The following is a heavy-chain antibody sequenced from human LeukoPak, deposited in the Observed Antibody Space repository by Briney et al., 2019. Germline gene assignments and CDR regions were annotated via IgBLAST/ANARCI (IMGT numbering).Heavy chain of an antibody. V-gene: IGHV1-69*13. CDR2: IIPIFGTA. Sequence: SAKVSCKASGGTFSSYAISWVRQAPGQGLEWMGGIIPIFGTANYAQKFQGRVTITADESTSTAHMELSSLRSEDTAVYYCARVNYGSGSYVPYWGQGTLVTVSS. CDR3: ARVNYGSGSYVPY. J-gene: IGHJ4*02. D-gene: IGHD3-10*01. CDR1: GGTFSSYA.